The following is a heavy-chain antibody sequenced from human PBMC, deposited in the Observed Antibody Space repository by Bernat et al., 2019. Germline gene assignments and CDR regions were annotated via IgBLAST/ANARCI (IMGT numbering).Heavy chain of an antibody. CDR2: ISGSGGST. CDR1: GFTFSSYA. J-gene: IGHJ6*02. Sequence: EVQLLESGGGLVQPGGSLRLSCAASGFTFSSYAMNWVRQAPGKGLEWVSAISGSGGSTYYADSVKGRFTISRDNSKNTLYLQMNSLRAEDTAVYYCAREGVYYYYYGMDVWGQGTTVTVSS. CDR3: AREGVYYYYYGMDV. V-gene: IGHV3-23*01.